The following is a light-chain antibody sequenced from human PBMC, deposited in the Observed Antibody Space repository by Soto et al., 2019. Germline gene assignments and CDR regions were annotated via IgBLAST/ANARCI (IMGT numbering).Light chain of an antibody. V-gene: IGKV3-20*01. Sequence: EIVLTQSPGTLSLSPGERTTLSCRASHSVGSNYLAWYQQKPGQTPRLLIYGASNRATGIPDRFSGSGSGTDFTLTISGLEPEDFAVYYCQQYDSFPLTFGGGTKVEIK. CDR3: QQYDSFPLT. J-gene: IGKJ4*01. CDR2: GAS. CDR1: HSVGSNY.